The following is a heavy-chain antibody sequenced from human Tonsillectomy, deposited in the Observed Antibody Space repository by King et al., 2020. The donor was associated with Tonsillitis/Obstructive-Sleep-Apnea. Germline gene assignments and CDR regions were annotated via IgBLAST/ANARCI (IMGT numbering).Heavy chain of an antibody. Sequence: VQLQQWGAGLLKPSETLSLTCAVYGGSFSGYYWSWIRQPPGKGLEWIGEINHNESTNYNPSLKSRVTISVDTSKNQFSLKSTSVTAADTTVYYCAREVTTGAFDIWGQGTMVTVSP. CDR3: AREVTTGAFDI. CDR2: INHNEST. V-gene: IGHV4-34*01. CDR1: GGSFSGYY. D-gene: IGHD4-17*01. J-gene: IGHJ3*02.